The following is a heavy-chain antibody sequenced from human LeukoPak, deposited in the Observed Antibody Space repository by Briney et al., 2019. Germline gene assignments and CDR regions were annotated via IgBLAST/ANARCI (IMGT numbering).Heavy chain of an antibody. V-gene: IGHV4-30-4*01. CDR3: AREGFLSPYNWFDP. J-gene: IGHJ5*02. CDR2: IYYSGST. D-gene: IGHD3-3*01. Sequence: PSQTLSLTCTVSGGSISSGDYYWSWIRQPPGTGLEWIGHIYYSGSTYYNPSLKSRVTISVDTSKNQFSLKLSSVTAADTAVYYCAREGFLSPYNWFDPWGQGTLVTVSP. CDR1: GGSISSGDYY.